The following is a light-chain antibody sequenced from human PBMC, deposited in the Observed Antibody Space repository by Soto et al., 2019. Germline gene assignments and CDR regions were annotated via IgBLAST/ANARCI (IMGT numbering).Light chain of an antibody. Sequence: QSVLTQPPSASGTPGQRVSITCSGSDSNIGSNSVHWYQQVPGMAPKLLVYKSDQRPSGVPDRFSGSKSVTSASLAISGLRAEAEAEYYCVTWDDGLSGVLFGGGTKLTVL. CDR2: KSD. V-gene: IGLV1-47*01. J-gene: IGLJ2*01. CDR3: VTWDDGLSGVL. CDR1: DSNIGSNS.